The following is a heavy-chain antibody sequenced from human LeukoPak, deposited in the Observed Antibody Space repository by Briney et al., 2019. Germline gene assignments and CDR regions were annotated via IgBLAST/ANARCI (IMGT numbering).Heavy chain of an antibody. CDR1: GFTFSSYG. D-gene: IGHD3-3*01. J-gene: IGHJ3*02. V-gene: IGHV3-30*18. CDR2: ISYDGSNK. CDR3: ANLASGRDDAFDI. Sequence: GGSLRLSCAASGFTFSSYGMHWVRQAPGKGLEWVAVISYDGSNKYYADSVKGRFTISRDNSKNTLYLQVNSLRAEDTAVYYCANLASGRDDAFDIWGQGTMVTVSS.